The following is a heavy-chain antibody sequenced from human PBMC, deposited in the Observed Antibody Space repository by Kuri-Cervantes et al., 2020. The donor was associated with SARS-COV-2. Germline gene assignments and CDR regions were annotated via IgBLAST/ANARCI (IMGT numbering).Heavy chain of an antibody. V-gene: IGHV4-4*07. CDR2: IYTSGST. J-gene: IGHJ4*02. D-gene: IGHD6-13*01. CDR3: ARVDGSWYFFF. CDR1: GGSISSYY. Sequence: ESLKISCTVSGGSISSYYWSWIRQPAGKGLEWIGRIYTSGSTYYNPSLKSRVTISVDTSKNQYSLKLSSVTAADTAVYYCARVDGSWYFFFWGQGTLVTVSS.